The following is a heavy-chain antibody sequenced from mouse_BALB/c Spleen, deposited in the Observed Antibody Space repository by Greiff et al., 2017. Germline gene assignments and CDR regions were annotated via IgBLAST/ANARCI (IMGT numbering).Heavy chain of an antibody. Sequence: VQLKESGPGLVKPSQSLSLTCSVTGYSITSGYYWNWIRQFPGNKLEWMGYISYDGSNNYNPSLKNRISITRDTSKNQFFLKLNSVTTEDTATYYCAREGWLLRAMDYWGQGTSVTVSS. CDR2: ISYDGSN. J-gene: IGHJ4*01. CDR3: AREGWLLRAMDY. V-gene: IGHV3-6*02. CDR1: GYSITSGYY. D-gene: IGHD2-3*01.